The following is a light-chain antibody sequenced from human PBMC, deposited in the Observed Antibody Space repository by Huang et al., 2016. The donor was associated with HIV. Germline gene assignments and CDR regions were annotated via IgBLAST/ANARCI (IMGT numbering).Light chain of an antibody. CDR2: WAS. CDR3: LQYFSPPVT. J-gene: IGKJ3*01. Sequence: IVMTPSPDSLAVSLGERATISCKSSQSLLSSNNKDYLAWFQQKSGQHPKLLIYWASTRESGVPDRFSGSGSRTDFTLTISSLQPEDVAVYYCLQYFSPPVTFGPGTKVHVK. V-gene: IGKV4-1*01. CDR1: QSLLSSNNKDY.